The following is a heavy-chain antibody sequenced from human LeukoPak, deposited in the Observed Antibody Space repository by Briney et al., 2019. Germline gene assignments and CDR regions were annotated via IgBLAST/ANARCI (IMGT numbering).Heavy chain of an antibody. J-gene: IGHJ4*02. CDR3: ARNRWELRVFDY. V-gene: IGHV4-4*07. Sequence: PSETLSLTCTVSGASISSYYRSWIRQPAGKGLEWIGRIYTSTNNNYNPSFESRVTMSVDTSKDQFSLKLTSVTAADTAVYYCARNRWELRVFDYWGQGTLVTVSS. CDR2: IYTSTNN. D-gene: IGHD1-26*01. CDR1: GASISSYY.